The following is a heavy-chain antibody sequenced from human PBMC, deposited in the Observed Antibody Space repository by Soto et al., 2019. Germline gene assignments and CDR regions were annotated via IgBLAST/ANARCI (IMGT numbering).Heavy chain of an antibody. D-gene: IGHD3-22*01. CDR1: GFAFSTYW. V-gene: IGHV3-7*03. CDR3: ARDSADPYDNTGFLGVGFY. J-gene: IGHJ4*02. CDR2: IKQDGSET. Sequence: AQLVESGGGLVQRGGSLRLSCAASGFAFSTYWMSWVRQAPGKGLEWVANIKQDGSETSYLGSVKGRFTISRDNARNTLYLQMNSLRADDTAVYFCARDSADPYDNTGFLGVGFYWGQGTQVTVSS.